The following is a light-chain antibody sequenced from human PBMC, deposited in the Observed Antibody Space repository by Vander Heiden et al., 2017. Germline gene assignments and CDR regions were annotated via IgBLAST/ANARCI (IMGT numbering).Light chain of an antibody. CDR3: AAWDDSLNGPNWV. CDR1: SSNIGSNT. V-gene: IGLV1-44*01. Sequence: QSVLTQPPSASGTPGQRVTISCSGSSSNIGSNTVNWYQQLPGTAPKLLIYSNNQRPSGVPDRLSGSKSGTSASLAISGLQSEDEADYYCAAWDDSLNGPNWVFGGGTKLTVL. J-gene: IGLJ3*02. CDR2: SNN.